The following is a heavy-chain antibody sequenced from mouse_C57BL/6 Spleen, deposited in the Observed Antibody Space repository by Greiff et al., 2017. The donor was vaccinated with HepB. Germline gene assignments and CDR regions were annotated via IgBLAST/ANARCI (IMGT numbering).Heavy chain of an antibody. CDR2: IRSKSNNYAT. V-gene: IGHV10-1*01. Sequence: VQLKQSGGGLVQPKGSLKLSCAASGFSFNTYAMNWVRQAPGKGLEWVARIRSKSNNYATYYADSVKDRFTISRDDSESMLYLQMNNLKTEDTAMYYCVRRRSYGAMDYWGQGTSVTVSS. D-gene: IGHD1-1*01. CDR1: GFSFNTYA. CDR3: VRRRSYGAMDY. J-gene: IGHJ4*01.